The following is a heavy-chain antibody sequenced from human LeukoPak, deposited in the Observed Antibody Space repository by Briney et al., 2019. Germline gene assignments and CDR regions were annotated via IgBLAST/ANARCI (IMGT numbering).Heavy chain of an antibody. Sequence: GGSLRLSCAASGFTFSSYAMHWVRRAPGKGLEWVAVISYDGSNKYYADSVKGRFTISRDNSKNTLYLQMNSLRAEDTAVYYCARDVNYYYDSSGYFDYWGQGTLVTVSS. V-gene: IGHV3-30-3*01. CDR3: ARDVNYYYDSSGYFDY. J-gene: IGHJ4*02. CDR1: GFTFSSYA. CDR2: ISYDGSNK. D-gene: IGHD3-22*01.